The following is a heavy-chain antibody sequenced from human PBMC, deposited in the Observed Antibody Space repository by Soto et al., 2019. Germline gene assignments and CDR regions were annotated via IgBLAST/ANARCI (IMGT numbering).Heavy chain of an antibody. V-gene: IGHV3-23*01. CDR1: GFTFSSYA. Sequence: GGSLRLSCAASGFTFSSYAMSWVRQAPGKGLEWVSAISGNGADTSYADSVRGRFTISRDNNKKTLYLQMNSLRAEDTAVYYCAKDRAYSIVRTNTAALDYWGQGTLVTVSS. CDR3: AKDRAYSIVRTNTAALDY. CDR2: ISGNGADT. D-gene: IGHD1-26*01. J-gene: IGHJ4*02.